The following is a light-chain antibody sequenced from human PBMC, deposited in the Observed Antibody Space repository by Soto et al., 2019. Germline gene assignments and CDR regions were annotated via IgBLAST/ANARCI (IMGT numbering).Light chain of an antibody. V-gene: IGKV3-20*01. CDR1: QSVNSNY. CDR2: GAS. J-gene: IGKJ1*01. Sequence: EIVLTQSPGTLSLSPGERATLSCRASQSVNSNYLAWYQQKPGQAPRLLIYGASSRASGIPDRFSGSGSGTDFTLTISRLGPEDFAVYYCQQYGRSPWTFGQGTKVEIK. CDR3: QQYGRSPWT.